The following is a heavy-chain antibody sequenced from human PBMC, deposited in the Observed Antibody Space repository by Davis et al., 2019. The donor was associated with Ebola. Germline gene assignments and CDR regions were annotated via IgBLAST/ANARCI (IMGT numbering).Heavy chain of an antibody. CDR3: AKDPGFWSGPYYYYYGMDV. CDR1: GFTFSSYA. J-gene: IGHJ6*02. V-gene: IGHV3-23*01. Sequence: PGGSLRLSCAASGFTFSSYAMSWVRQAPGKGLEWVSAISGSGGSTYYADSVKGRFTISRDNSKNTLYLQMNSLRAEDTAVYYCAKDPGFWSGPYYYYYGMDVWGQGTTVTVSS. CDR2: ISGSGGST. D-gene: IGHD3-3*01.